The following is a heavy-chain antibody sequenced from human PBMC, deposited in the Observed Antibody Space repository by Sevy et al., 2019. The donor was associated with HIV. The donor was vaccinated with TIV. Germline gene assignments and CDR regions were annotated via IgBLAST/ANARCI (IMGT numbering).Heavy chain of an antibody. Sequence: ASVKVSCKVSGYTLTQLSMHWVRQAPGKGLEWMGGFEPEDGETLHSQNFQGRVTLTEDTSTDTAYMELSSLRSEDMAVYYCASSRDYYDNSGPNFDYWGQGTLVTVSS. V-gene: IGHV1-24*01. CDR2: FEPEDGET. CDR1: GYTLTQLS. D-gene: IGHD3-22*01. J-gene: IGHJ4*02. CDR3: ASSRDYYDNSGPNFDY.